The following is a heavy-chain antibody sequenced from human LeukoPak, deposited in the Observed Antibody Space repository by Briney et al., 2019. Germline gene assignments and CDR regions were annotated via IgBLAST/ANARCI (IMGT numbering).Heavy chain of an antibody. J-gene: IGHJ6*03. D-gene: IGHD2-15*01. CDR3: ARSVEGYCSGGSCYSYYYYMDV. CDR1: GGSISSYY. Sequence: KTSETLSLTCTVAGGSISSYYWSWIRQPPGKGLEWIGYIYYSGSTNYNPSLKSRVTISVDTSKNQFSLKLSSVTAADTAVYYCARSVEGYCSGGSCYSYYYYMDVWGKGTTVTVSS. V-gene: IGHV4-59*01. CDR2: IYYSGST.